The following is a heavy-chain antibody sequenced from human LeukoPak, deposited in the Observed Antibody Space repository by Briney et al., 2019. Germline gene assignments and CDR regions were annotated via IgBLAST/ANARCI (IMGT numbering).Heavy chain of an antibody. CDR1: GFTFSSYG. Sequence: GGSLRLSCAASGFTFSSYGMSWVRQAPGKGLEWVSAISGSGGSTYYADSVKGRFTISRDNSKNTLYLQMNSLRAEDTAVYYCAKDIRDTLWFGGSRPLDYWGQGTLVTVSS. CDR2: ISGSGGST. J-gene: IGHJ4*02. D-gene: IGHD3-10*01. V-gene: IGHV3-23*01. CDR3: AKDIRDTLWFGGSRPLDY.